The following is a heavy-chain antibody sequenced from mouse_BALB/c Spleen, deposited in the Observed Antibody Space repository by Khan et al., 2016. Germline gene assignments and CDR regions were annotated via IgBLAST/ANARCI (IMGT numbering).Heavy chain of an antibody. V-gene: IGHV3-2*02. Sequence: EVQLQESGPGLVKPSQSLSLTCTVTGYSITSDYAWNWIRQFPGNKLEWMGYISYTGSTRYNPSLKSRISFTRDTSKNQFFLQWNSVTTEDTVTDYCARSPTATRYFDVWGAGTTVTVSS. J-gene: IGHJ1*01. D-gene: IGHD1-2*01. CDR2: ISYTGST. CDR1: GYSITSDYA. CDR3: ARSPTATRYFDV.